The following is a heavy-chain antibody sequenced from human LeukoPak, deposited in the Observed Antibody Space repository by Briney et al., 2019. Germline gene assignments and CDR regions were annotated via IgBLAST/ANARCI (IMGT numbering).Heavy chain of an antibody. J-gene: IGHJ4*02. D-gene: IGHD3-22*01. CDR1: VGSMSSYH. Sequence: PSETLSLTCTVSVGSMSSYHWRWIRQPRRKGQEWIGYIYYSGSTNYNPSLKSRVTISVDTSKNQFSLKLSSVTAADTAVYFCARGPDSSGYYYFDYWGQGTLVTVSS. CDR2: IYYSGST. V-gene: IGHV4-59*08. CDR3: ARGPDSSGYYYFDY.